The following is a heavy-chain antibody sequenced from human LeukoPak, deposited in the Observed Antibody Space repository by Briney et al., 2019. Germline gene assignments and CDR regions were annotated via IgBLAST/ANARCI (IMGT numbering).Heavy chain of an antibody. Sequence: GESLKISCQGFGYSFTSYWIGWVRQVPGKGLEWMGIIYPGDSDTRYSPSFQGQVTISADKSISTAYLQWSSLKASDTAMYYCARQGSFLSYYYYMDVWGKGTTVTVSS. D-gene: IGHD6-6*01. CDR1: GYSFTSYW. J-gene: IGHJ6*03. V-gene: IGHV5-51*01. CDR2: IYPGDSDT. CDR3: ARQGSFLSYYYYMDV.